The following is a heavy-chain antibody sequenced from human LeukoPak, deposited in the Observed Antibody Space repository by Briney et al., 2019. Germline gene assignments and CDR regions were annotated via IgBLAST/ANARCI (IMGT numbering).Heavy chain of an antibody. CDR2: VYSTGST. Sequence: SETLSLTCAVSGYSISSGYYWAWLRQPPGKGLEWIGSVYSTGSTHYNTSLKSRVTVSVDTSKNQFSLKLTYVTAADTAVYYCAREGNSLNWFDPWGQGTLVTVSS. D-gene: IGHD5-12*01. V-gene: IGHV4-38-2*02. CDR3: AREGNSLNWFDP. J-gene: IGHJ5*02. CDR1: GYSISSGYY.